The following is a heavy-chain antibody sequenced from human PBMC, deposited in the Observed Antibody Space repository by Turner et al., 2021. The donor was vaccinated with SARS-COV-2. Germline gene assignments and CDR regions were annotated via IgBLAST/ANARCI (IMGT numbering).Heavy chain of an antibody. CDR1: GGSISSSSYY. CDR2: LYNSGST. D-gene: IGHD2-15*01. Sequence: QLQLQESGPGLVKPSETLSLTCTVSGGSISSSSYYWGWIRQPPGKGLEWIGSLYNSGSTSYNPSLKSRVTISVDTSKNQFSLKLSSVTAADTAVYYCARRSSRLGDWYFDLWGRGTLVTVSS. V-gene: IGHV4-39*01. CDR3: ARRSSRLGDWYFDL. J-gene: IGHJ2*01.